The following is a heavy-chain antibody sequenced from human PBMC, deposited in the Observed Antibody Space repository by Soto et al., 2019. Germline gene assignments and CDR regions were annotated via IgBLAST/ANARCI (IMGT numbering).Heavy chain of an antibody. V-gene: IGHV2-5*01. CDR3: AHTIPDTSQRYYLDY. J-gene: IGHJ4*02. D-gene: IGHD2-2*01. CDR1: GFSLSTSEVG. Sequence: QITLKESGPTLVKPTQTLTLTCTFSGFSLSTSEVGVGWIRQPPGKALEWLALIYWNDDKRYSPSLKSRRTITKDTSKNQVALTIPNMDPVDTATYYRAHTIPDTSQRYYLDYWAQGTLVTVSS. CDR2: IYWNDDK.